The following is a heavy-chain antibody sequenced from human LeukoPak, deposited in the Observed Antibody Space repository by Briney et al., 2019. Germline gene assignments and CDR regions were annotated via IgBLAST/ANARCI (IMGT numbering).Heavy chain of an antibody. CDR1: GYTFTGYY. CDR3: ATFYLQAYYYDTSDYYEFAY. V-gene: IGHV1-24*01. CDR2: FDPEDGET. J-gene: IGHJ4*02. D-gene: IGHD3-22*01. Sequence: ASVEVSCKASGYTFTGYYMHWVRQAPGKGLEWMGGFDPEDGETVYAQNFQGRFTLTEDTSTDTAYMQLSSLRSEDTAVYYCATFYLQAYYYDTSDYYEFAYWGQGTLVTVSS.